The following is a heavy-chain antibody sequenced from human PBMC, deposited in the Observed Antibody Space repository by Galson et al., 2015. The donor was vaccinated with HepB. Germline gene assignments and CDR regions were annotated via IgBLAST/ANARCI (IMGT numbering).Heavy chain of an antibody. D-gene: IGHD6-19*01. CDR3: ARGYSSGWSPRYYYYYGMDV. V-gene: IGHV3-74*01. J-gene: IGHJ6*02. CDR2: INSDGSST. Sequence: SLRLSCAASGFTFSSYWMHWVRQAPGKGLVWVSRINSDGSSTSYADSVKGRLTISSDNAKNTLYLQMNSLRAEDTAVYYCARGYSSGWSPRYYYYYGMDVWGQGTTVTVSS. CDR1: GFTFSSYW.